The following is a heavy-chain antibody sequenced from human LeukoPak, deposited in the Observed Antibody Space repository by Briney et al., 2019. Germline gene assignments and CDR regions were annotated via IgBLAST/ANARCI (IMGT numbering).Heavy chain of an antibody. CDR2: ISSSGSTI. CDR1: GFTLSDYY. Sequence: GGSLRLSCAASGFTLSDYYMSWIRQAPGKGLEWVSYISSSGSTIYYADSVKGRFTISRDNAKNSLYLQMNSLRAEDTAVYYCARTIVPAAEPEYFQHWGQGTLVTVSS. V-gene: IGHV3-11*01. D-gene: IGHD2-2*01. J-gene: IGHJ1*01. CDR3: ARTIVPAAEPEYFQH.